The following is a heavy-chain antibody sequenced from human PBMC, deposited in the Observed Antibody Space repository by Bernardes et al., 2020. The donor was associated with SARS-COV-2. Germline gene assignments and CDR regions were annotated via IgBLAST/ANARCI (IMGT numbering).Heavy chain of an antibody. V-gene: IGHV4-34*01. J-gene: IGHJ6*02. CDR2: INHSGST. D-gene: IGHD1-26*01. Sequence: SETLSLTCAVYGGSFSGYYWSWIRQPPGKGLEWIGEINHSGSTNYNPSLKSRVTISVDTSKNQFSLKLSSVTAADTAVYYCAREGLRGGGGHYYYYGMDVWGQGTTVTVSS. CDR1: GGSFSGYY. CDR3: AREGLRGGGGHYYYYGMDV.